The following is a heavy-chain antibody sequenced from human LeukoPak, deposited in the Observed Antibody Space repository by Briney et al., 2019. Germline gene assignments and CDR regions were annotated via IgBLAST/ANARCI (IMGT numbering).Heavy chain of an antibody. V-gene: IGHV3-11*01. Sequence: GGSLRLSCAASGFTFSDYYMSWIRQAPGKGLEWVSYISSSGSTIYYADSVKGRFTISRDNAKSSLYLQMNSLRAEDTAVYYCARDRSIFGVVIAYYYYGMDVWGQGTTVTVSS. CDR3: ARDRSIFGVVIAYYYYGMDV. CDR1: GFTFSDYY. CDR2: ISSSGSTI. J-gene: IGHJ6*02. D-gene: IGHD3-3*01.